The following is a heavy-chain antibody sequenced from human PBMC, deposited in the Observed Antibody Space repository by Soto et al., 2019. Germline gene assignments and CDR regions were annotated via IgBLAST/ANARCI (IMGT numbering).Heavy chain of an antibody. D-gene: IGHD1-26*01. CDR2: IIPIFGTA. Sequence: SVKVSCKASGGAFSSYAISWVRQAPGQGLEWMGGIIPIFGTANYAQKFQGRVTITADESTSTAYMELSSLRSEDTAVYYCARGGSGSYYRHDYWGQGTLVTVSS. J-gene: IGHJ4*02. V-gene: IGHV1-69*13. CDR3: ARGGSGSYYRHDY. CDR1: GGAFSSYA.